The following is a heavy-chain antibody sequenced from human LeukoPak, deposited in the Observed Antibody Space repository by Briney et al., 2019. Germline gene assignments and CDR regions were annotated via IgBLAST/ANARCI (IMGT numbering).Heavy chain of an antibody. CDR3: ARDPVGGYPSVVDWFDP. V-gene: IGHV1-69*05. D-gene: IGHD5-12*01. J-gene: IGHJ5*02. Sequence: SVKVSCKASGGTFSSYAISWVRQAPGQGLEWMGMIIPIFGTANYAQKFQGRVTITTDESTSTAYMELSSLRSEDTAVYYCARDPVGGYPSVVDWFDPWGQGTLVTVSS. CDR2: IIPIFGTA. CDR1: GGTFSSYA.